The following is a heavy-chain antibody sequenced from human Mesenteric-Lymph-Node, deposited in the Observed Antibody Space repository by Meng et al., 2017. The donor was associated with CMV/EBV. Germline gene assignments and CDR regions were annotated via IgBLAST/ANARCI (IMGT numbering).Heavy chain of an antibody. J-gene: IGHJ4*02. CDR2: INPNSGGT. V-gene: IGHV1-2*02. CDR3: ARNDFWSGYSLDY. D-gene: IGHD3-3*01. Sequence: ASVKVSCKASGYTFSDYYVHWVRQAPGQGLEWMGWINPNSGGTNYAQKFQGRVTMTRDTSISTAYMELSRLRSDDTAVYYCARNDFWSGYSLDYWGQGTLVTVSS. CDR1: GYTFSDYY.